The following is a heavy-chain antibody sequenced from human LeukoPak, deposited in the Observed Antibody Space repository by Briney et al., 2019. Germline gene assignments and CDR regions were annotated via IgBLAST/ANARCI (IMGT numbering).Heavy chain of an antibody. V-gene: IGHV1-69*13. CDR2: IIPIFGTA. J-gene: IGHJ5*02. CDR3: ARAYYGLRTNWFDP. CDR1: GGTFSSYA. Sequence: AASVKVSCKASGGTFSSYAISWVRQAPGQGLEWMGGIIPIFGTANYAQKFQGRVTITADESTSTAYMELSSLRSEDTAVYYCARAYYGLRTNWFDPWGQGTLVTVSS. D-gene: IGHD4-17*01.